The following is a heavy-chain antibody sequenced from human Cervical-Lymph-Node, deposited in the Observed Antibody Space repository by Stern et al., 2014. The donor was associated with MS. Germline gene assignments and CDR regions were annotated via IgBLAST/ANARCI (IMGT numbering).Heavy chain of an antibody. CDR2: ISYDGSNK. D-gene: IGHD2-2*01. CDR1: GFTFNNYG. J-gene: IGHJ5*02. Sequence: VQLVESGGGVVQPGRSLRLSCAASGFTFNNYGIHWVRQAPGKGLEWVALISYDGSNKYYADSVKGRFTISRDNSKNTLYLQMNSLRAEDTAVYYCAKLVVVPGANEYSDPWGQGTQVTVSS. V-gene: IGHV3-30*18. CDR3: AKLVVVPGANEYSDP.